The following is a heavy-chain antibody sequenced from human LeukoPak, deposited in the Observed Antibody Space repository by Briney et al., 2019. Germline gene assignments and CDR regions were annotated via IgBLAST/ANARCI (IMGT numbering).Heavy chain of an antibody. D-gene: IGHD6-19*01. Sequence: PGRSLTLSCAASGFTFDDYAMHWVRQAPGKGLEWVSGISWNSGSIGYADSVKGRFTISRDNAENSLYLQMNSLRAEDMALYYCAKGGVAVAGTVDYWGQGTLVTVSS. CDR1: GFTFDDYA. J-gene: IGHJ4*02. V-gene: IGHV3-9*03. CDR3: AKGGVAVAGTVDY. CDR2: ISWNSGSI.